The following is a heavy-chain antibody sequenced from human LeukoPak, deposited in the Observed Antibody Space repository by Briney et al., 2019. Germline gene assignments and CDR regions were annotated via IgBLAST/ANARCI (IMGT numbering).Heavy chain of an antibody. D-gene: IGHD3-10*01. Sequence: SETLSLTCAVYGGSFSDYYWSWIRQPPGKGLEYIGEINHSGSTNYNPSLKSRVTISVDTSKNQFSLKLSSVTAADTAVYYCARGYYYGSGSYYNGPYYYYYYYMDVWGKGTTVTVSS. V-gene: IGHV4-34*01. CDR2: INHSGST. CDR3: ARGYYYGSGSYYNGPYYYYYYYMDV. J-gene: IGHJ6*03. CDR1: GGSFSDYY.